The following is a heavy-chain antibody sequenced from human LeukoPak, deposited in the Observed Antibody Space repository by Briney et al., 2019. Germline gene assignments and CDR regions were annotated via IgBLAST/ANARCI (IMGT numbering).Heavy chain of an antibody. J-gene: IGHJ4*02. V-gene: IGHV3-7*01. CDR3: ARDSFETDIDY. CDR1: GFLFSRYW. CDR2: IKEDGSEK. Sequence: GGSLRLSCAASGFLFSRYWMSWVRQAPGKGPEWVANIKEDGSEKYYVESMKGRFTISRDNAKNSLYLQINSLRAEDTAVYYCARDSFETDIDYWGQGTLVTVSS. D-gene: IGHD1-14*01.